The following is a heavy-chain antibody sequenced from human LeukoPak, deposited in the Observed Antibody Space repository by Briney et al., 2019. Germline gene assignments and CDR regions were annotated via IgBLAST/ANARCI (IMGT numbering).Heavy chain of an antibody. J-gene: IGHJ1*01. CDR3: AKSRRDWDAFDI. CDR1: GFTFSSYG. V-gene: IGHV3-30*18. D-gene: IGHD3-16*01. CDR2: ISYDGSNK. Sequence: GGSLRPSCAASGFTFSSYGMHWVRQAPGKGLEWVAVISYDGSNKYYADSVKGRFTISRDNSKNTLYLQMNSLRAEDTAVYYCAKSRRDWDAFDIWGQGTLVTVSS.